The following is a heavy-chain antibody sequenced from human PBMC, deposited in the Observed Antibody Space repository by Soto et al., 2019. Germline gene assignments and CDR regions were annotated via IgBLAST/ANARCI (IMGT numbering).Heavy chain of an antibody. J-gene: IGHJ4*02. D-gene: IGHD6-19*01. CDR3: ARDIAVAGPPVYTFDY. CDR1: GGTFSSYA. V-gene: IGHV1-69*12. Sequence: QVQLVQSGAEVKKPGSSVKVSCKASGGTFSSYAISWVRQAPGQGLEWMGGIIPIFGTANYAQKFQGRVTSTADESKSTAYRELGSLRSEDTAVYYCARDIAVAGPPVYTFDYWGQGTLVTVSS. CDR2: IIPIFGTA.